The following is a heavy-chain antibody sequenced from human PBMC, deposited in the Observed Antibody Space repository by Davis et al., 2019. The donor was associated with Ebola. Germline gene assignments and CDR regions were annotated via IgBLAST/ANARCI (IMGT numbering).Heavy chain of an antibody. CDR2: IYYSGST. CDR3: ARARTGDFDY. D-gene: IGHD3-10*01. J-gene: IGHJ4*02. CDR1: GGSISSGGYY. Sequence: LRLSCTVSGGSISSGGYYWSWIRQHPGKGLEWIGYIYYSGSTYYNPFLKSRVTISVDTSKNQFSLKLSSVTAADTAVYYCARARTGDFDYWGQGTLVTVSS. V-gene: IGHV4-31*03.